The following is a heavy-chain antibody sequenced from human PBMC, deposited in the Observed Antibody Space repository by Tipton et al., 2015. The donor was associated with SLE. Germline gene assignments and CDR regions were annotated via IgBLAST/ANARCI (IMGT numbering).Heavy chain of an antibody. D-gene: IGHD1-26*01. V-gene: IGHV4-61*01. CDR3: ARVSKEVGATEE. CDR2: IYYSGST. Sequence: LRLSCTVSGGSVSSGSYYWSWIRQPPGKGLEWIGYIYYSGSTNYNPSLKSRVTISVDTSKNQFSLKLSSVTAADTAVYYCARVSKEVGATEEWGQGTLVTVSS. J-gene: IGHJ4*02. CDR1: GGSVSSGSYY.